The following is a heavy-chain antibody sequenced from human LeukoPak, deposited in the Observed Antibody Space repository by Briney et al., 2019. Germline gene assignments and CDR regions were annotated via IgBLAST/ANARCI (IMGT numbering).Heavy chain of an antibody. V-gene: IGHV3-23*01. Sequence: GGSLRLSCAASGFTFSSYAMSWVRQAPGKGLEWVSAISGSGGSTYYADSVKGRFTISRDNSKNTLYLQMNSLRAEDTAVYYCAKGYMHTSGWWDAFDIWGQGTMVTVSS. D-gene: IGHD6-19*01. CDR3: AKGYMHTSGWWDAFDI. CDR1: GFTFSSYA. CDR2: ISGSGGST. J-gene: IGHJ3*02.